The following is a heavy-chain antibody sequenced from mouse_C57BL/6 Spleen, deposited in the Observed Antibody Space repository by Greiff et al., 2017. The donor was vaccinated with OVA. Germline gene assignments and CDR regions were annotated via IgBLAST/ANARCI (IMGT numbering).Heavy chain of an antibody. CDR2: IDPENGDT. Sequence: EVKLQESGAELVRPGASVKLSCTASGFNIKDDYMHWVKQRPEQGLEWIGWIDPENGDTEYASKFQGKATITADTSSNTAYLQLSSLTSEDTAVYYCTTRDSSGSFAYWGQGTLVTVSA. V-gene: IGHV14-4*01. D-gene: IGHD3-2*02. J-gene: IGHJ3*01. CDR3: TTRDSSGSFAY. CDR1: GFNIKDDY.